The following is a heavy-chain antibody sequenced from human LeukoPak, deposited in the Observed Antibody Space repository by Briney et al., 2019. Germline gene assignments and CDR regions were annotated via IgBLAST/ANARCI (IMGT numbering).Heavy chain of an antibody. CDR1: GYTFTSYA. V-gene: IGHV1-3*01. D-gene: IGHD5-24*01. J-gene: IGHJ4*02. Sequence: ASVKVSCKASGYTFTSYAMHWVRQAPGQRLEWMGWINAGNGNTKYSQKFQGRVTITRDTSASTAYMELSSLRSEDTAVYYCAGMATFGDYFDYWGQGTLVPVSS. CDR2: INAGNGNT. CDR3: AGMATFGDYFDY.